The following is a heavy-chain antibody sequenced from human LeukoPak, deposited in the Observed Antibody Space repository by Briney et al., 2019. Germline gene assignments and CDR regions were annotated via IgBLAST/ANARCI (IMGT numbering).Heavy chain of an antibody. Sequence: SETLSLTCTVSGGSISSYYWSWIRQPPGKGLEWIGYIYYSGSTNYNPSLKSRVTISVDTSKNQFSLKLSSVTAADTPVYYCARLRVVPAATAVNLRNWNYPPWFDPWGQGTLVTVSS. CDR3: ARLRVVPAATAVNLRNWNYPPWFDP. J-gene: IGHJ5*02. CDR2: IYYSGST. V-gene: IGHV4-59*01. D-gene: IGHD2-2*01. CDR1: GGSISSYY.